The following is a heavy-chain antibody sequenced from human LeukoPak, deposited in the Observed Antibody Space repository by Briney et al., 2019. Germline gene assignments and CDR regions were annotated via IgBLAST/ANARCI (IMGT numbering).Heavy chain of an antibody. CDR2: IYYSGNT. Sequence: KPSETLSLTCTVSSGSIRSSSYYWGWIRQPPGKGLEWIGTIYYSGNTNYNPSLKSRVAISVDASKNQFSLKLSSVSAADTAVYYCARQYYYDSCGYYLDYWGQGTLVTVSS. V-gene: IGHV4-39*01. D-gene: IGHD3-22*01. J-gene: IGHJ4*02. CDR3: ARQYYYDSCGYYLDY. CDR1: SGSIRSSSYY.